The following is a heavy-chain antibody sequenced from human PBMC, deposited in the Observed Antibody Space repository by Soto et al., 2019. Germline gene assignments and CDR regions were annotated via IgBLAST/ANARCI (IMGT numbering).Heavy chain of an antibody. CDR3: ARDLSGDCGPLDT. CDR1: GFTFSSYG. D-gene: IGHD2-21*02. V-gene: IGHV3-33*01. Sequence: PGGSLRLSCAPSGFTFSSYGMHWARQAPGKGLEWVAVIWYDGSNKVYADSVKGRFTISRDNSKNTLYLQMNSLRAEDTAVYYCARDLSGDCGPLDTWGQGTLVPVSS. CDR2: IWYDGSNK. J-gene: IGHJ3*02.